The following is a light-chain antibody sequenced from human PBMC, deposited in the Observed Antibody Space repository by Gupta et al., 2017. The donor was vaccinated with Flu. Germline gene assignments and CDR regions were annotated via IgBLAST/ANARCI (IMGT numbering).Light chain of an antibody. CDR3: QTYESDSRV. CDR1: GGGIANNY. Sequence: FMLTQPPSVSESPGKTITISCTRGGGGIANNYVQWYQQRPGSAPSLVIFEDIRRPSGVPSRFSASVDASSNSASLTISGLRPEDEADYYCQTYESDSRVFGGGTKLTV. V-gene: IGLV6-57*03. J-gene: IGLJ2*01. CDR2: EDI.